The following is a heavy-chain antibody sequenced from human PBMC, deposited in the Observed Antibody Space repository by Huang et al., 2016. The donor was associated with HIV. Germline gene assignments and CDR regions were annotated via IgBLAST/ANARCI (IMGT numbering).Heavy chain of an antibody. V-gene: IGHV5-51*03. CDR1: GFTFNSFW. Sequence: EVQLVQSGGEVKKPGESLKISCQASGFTFNSFWIGGVRQMPGKGLEWMGTICPEDSETKYSPSFQGRVIISADKSTGTAYLQWNKLRASDSALYYCASRRTAPESYYMDVWGKGTTVTVSS. CDR2: ICPEDSET. D-gene: IGHD2-21*02. J-gene: IGHJ6*03. CDR3: ASRRTAPESYYMDV.